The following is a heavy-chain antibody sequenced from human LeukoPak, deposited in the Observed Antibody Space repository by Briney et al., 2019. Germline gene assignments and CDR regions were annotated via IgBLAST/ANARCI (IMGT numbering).Heavy chain of an antibody. V-gene: IGHV3-23*01. D-gene: IGHD2-15*01. CDR3: AKNPGVAATGSYFDY. Sequence: GGSLRLSCAASGFTFSSYAMSWVRQAPGRGLEWVSAISGSGGSTYCADSVKGRFTISRDNSKNTLYLQMNSLRAEDTAVYYCAKNPGVAATGSYFDYWGQGTLVTVSS. CDR1: GFTFSSYA. J-gene: IGHJ4*02. CDR2: ISGSGGST.